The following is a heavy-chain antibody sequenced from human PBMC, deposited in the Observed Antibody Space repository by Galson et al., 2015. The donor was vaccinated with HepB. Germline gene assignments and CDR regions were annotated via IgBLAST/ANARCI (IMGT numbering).Heavy chain of an antibody. V-gene: IGHV3-48*01. CDR2: ISLTSGTI. CDR1: GFTFNSYS. D-gene: IGHD3-16*01. CDR3: ARDGGNALDY. Sequence: SLRLSCAVSGFTFNSYSMNWVCQAPGKGLEWVSYISLTSGTIYYADSVKGRFTISRDNAKNSLYLQMNSLRAEDTAVYYCARDGGNALDYWGQGTLVTVSS. J-gene: IGHJ4*02.